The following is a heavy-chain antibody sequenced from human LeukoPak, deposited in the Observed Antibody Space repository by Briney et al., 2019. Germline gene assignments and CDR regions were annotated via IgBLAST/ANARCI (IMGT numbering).Heavy chain of an antibody. D-gene: IGHD5-12*01. CDR2: IYYSGST. V-gene: IGHV4-39*01. Sequence: SETLSLTCTVSGGSISSSSYYWGWIRQPPGKGLEWFGSIYYSGSTYYNPSLKSRVTISVDTSKNQFSLKLSSVTAADTAVYYCARHELVKGRSSATIIDYWGQGTLVTVSS. J-gene: IGHJ4*02. CDR3: ARHELVKGRSSATIIDY. CDR1: GGSISSSSYY.